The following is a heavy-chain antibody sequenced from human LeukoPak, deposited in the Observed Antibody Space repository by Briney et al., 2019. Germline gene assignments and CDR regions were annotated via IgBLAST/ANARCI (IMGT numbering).Heavy chain of an antibody. V-gene: IGHV1-18*01. CDR2: ISAYNGNT. Sequence: GASVKVSCKASGYTFTSYGISWVRQAPGQGLEWMGWISAYNGNTNYAQKPQGRVTMTTDTSTSTAYMELRSLRSDDTAVYYCARDIVVVIAKGYYMDVWGKGTTVTVSS. CDR3: ARDIVVVIAKGYYMDV. D-gene: IGHD2-21*01. J-gene: IGHJ6*03. CDR1: GYTFTSYG.